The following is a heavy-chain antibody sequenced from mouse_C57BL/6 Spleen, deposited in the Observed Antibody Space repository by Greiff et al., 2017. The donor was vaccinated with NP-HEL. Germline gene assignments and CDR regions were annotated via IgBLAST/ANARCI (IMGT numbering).Heavy chain of an antibody. V-gene: IGHV5-17*01. J-gene: IGHJ3*01. CDR2: ISSGSSTI. CDR3: ARRDDYDEGFAY. CDR1: GFTFSDYG. Sequence: EVKLMESGGGLVKPGGSLKLSCAASGFTFSDYGMHWVRQAPEKGLEWVAYISSGSSTIYYADTVKGRFTISRDNAKNTLFLQMTSLRSEDTAMYYCARRDDYDEGFAYWGQGTLVTVSA. D-gene: IGHD2-4*01.